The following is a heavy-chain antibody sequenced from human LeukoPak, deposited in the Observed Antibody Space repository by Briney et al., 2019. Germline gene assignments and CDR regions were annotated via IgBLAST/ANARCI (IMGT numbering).Heavy chain of an antibody. D-gene: IGHD3-9*01. V-gene: IGHV4-59*01. J-gene: IGHJ4*02. CDR1: GDSISTYY. Sequence: SETLSLTCTVSGDSISTYYWSWIRKPPGKGLEWIGHIYNSGSTNYSPSLKSRVTISVDTSKNQFSLKLSSVTAADTAVYYCARAAIYYFDYWGQGTLVTVSS. CDR3: ARAAIYYFDY. CDR2: IYNSGST.